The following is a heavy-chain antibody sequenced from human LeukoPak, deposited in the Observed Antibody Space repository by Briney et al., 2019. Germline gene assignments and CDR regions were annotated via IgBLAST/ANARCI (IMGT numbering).Heavy chain of an antibody. CDR3: GGGRGGVLEWLLFDC. CDR2: INPNSGGT. CDR1: GYTFSSYD. J-gene: IGHJ4*02. Sequence: ASVKVSCKGFGYTFSSYDINWVRQAPGQGLEWMGWINPNSGGTNYAQKFQGRVTMNRDTSISTAYMELSRLRSDDPAVYSCGGGRGGVLEWLLFDCWGQGTLVTVSS. D-gene: IGHD3-3*01. V-gene: IGHV1-2*02.